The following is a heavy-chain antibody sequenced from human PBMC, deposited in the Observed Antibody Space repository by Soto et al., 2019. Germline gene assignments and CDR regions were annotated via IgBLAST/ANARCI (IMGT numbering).Heavy chain of an antibody. V-gene: IGHV4-61*01. Sequence: PSETLSLTCTVSGGSVSSGSYYWSWIRQPPGKGPEWIGYSYYSGSTNYNPSLKSRVTISVDTSKNQFSLKLSSVTAAATAVYYCPRDQTRDGYNSYWFDPWGPGPLVTVSS. CDR3: PRDQTRDGYNSYWFDP. CDR1: GGSVSSGSYY. J-gene: IGHJ5*02. CDR2: SYYSGST. D-gene: IGHD5-12*01.